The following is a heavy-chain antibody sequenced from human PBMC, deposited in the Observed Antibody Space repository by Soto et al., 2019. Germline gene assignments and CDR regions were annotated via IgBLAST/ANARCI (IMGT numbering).Heavy chain of an antibody. CDR3: ARVVAYYYDSSGYYFDY. D-gene: IGHD3-22*01. V-gene: IGHV4-59*01. CDR2: IYYSGST. Sequence: SETLSLTCTVSGGSISSYYWSWIRQPPGKGLEWIGYIYYSGSTNYNTSLNSRVTISVDTSKNQFSLKLSSVTAADTAVYYCARVVAYYYDSSGYYFDYWGQGTLVTVSS. CDR1: GGSISSYY. J-gene: IGHJ4*02.